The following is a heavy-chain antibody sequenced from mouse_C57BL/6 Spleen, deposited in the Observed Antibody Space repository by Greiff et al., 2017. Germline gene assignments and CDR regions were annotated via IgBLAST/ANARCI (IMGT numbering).Heavy chain of an antibody. D-gene: IGHD3-2*02. CDR3: ARETAQALFAY. Sequence: QVQLKESGAELVRPGASVKLSCKASGYTFTDYYINWVKQRPGQGLEWIARIYPGSGNTYYNEKFKGKATLTAEKSSSTAYMQLSSLTSEDSAVYFCARETAQALFAYWGQGTLVTVSA. J-gene: IGHJ3*01. CDR2: IYPGSGNT. V-gene: IGHV1-76*01. CDR1: GYTFTDYY.